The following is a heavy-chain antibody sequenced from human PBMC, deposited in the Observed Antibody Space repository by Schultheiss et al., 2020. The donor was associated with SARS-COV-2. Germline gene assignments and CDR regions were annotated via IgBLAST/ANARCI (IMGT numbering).Heavy chain of an antibody. V-gene: IGHV5-51*01. CDR2: IYPGDSDT. Sequence: GGSLRLSCKGSGYWIAWVRQMPGKGLEWMGIIYPGDSDTRYSPSFQGQVTISVYTSINTVYLQWIRLKASDTAMYYCARLSVVIRAFDIWGQGTMVTGS. J-gene: IGHJ3*02. CDR1: GYW. CDR3: ARLSVVIRAFDI. D-gene: IGHD3-22*01.